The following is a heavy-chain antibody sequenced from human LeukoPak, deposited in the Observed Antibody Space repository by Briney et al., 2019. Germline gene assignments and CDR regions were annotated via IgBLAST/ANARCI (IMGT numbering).Heavy chain of an antibody. V-gene: IGHV1-2*02. J-gene: IGHJ4*02. CDR3: ARDLGSIAARHFDY. CDR1: GYTFTGYY. Sequence: ASVKVSCKASGYTFTGYYMHWVRQAPGQGLEWMGWINPNSGGTNYAQKFQGRVTMTRDTSISTAYMELSGLRSDDTAVYYCARDLGSIAARHFDYWGQGTLVTVSS. D-gene: IGHD6-6*01. CDR2: INPNSGGT.